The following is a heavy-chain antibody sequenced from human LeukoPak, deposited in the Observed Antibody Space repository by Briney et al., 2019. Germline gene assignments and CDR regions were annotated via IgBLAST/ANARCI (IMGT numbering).Heavy chain of an antibody. D-gene: IGHD5-24*01. V-gene: IGHV3-66*01. J-gene: IGHJ4*02. Sequence: GGSLTLSCAASGFTVSSKYMSWVRQAPGKGLEWVSVIYSGGSTYYADSVKGRFTISRDNSKNKVYLQMNSLRAEDTAVYYCARESSGWLQLFDYWGQGTLVTVSS. CDR3: ARESSGWLQLFDY. CDR2: IYSGGST. CDR1: GFTVSSKY.